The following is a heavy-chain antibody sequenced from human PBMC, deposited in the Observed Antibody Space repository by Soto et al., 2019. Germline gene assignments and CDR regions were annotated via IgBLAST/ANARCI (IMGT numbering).Heavy chain of an antibody. V-gene: IGHV1-69*13. Sequence: ASVKVSCKAPGGTFSGYAISWVLQAPEQGLEWMGGIIPIFGTANYAQKFQGRVTITADESTSTAYMELSSLRSEDTAMYYCARSPYYYDSSGYYFPINNWFDPWGQGTLVTVSS. D-gene: IGHD3-22*01. CDR3: ARSPYYYDSSGYYFPINNWFDP. CDR2: IIPIFGTA. J-gene: IGHJ5*02. CDR1: GGTFSGYA.